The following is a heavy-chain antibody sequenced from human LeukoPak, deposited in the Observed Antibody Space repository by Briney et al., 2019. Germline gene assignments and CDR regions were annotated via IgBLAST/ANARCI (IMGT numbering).Heavy chain of an antibody. V-gene: IGHV4-61*02. CDR1: GGSICSGSYY. J-gene: IGHJ4*02. CDR3: ATGPNGFDY. CDR2: IYTSGST. Sequence: SETLSLTCTVSGGSICSGSYYWSWIRQPAGKGLEWIGRIYTSGSTNYNPSLKSRVTISVDTSKNQFSLKLSSVTAADTAVYYCATGPNGFDYWGQGTLVTVSS. D-gene: IGHD4/OR15-4a*01.